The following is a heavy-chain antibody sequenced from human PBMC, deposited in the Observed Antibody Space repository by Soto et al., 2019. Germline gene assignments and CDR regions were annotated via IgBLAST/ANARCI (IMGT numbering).Heavy chain of an antibody. D-gene: IGHD6-19*01. V-gene: IGHV4-39*01. CDR2: FYYGGST. CDR3: ATHWLVLDYFDY. Sequence: QLQLQESGPGLVKPSETLSLTCTVSGVSISSSSYYWGWIRQPPGKGLEWIGSFYYGGSTYYSPSLKSRVTISVDTSKKQFSLKLSSVPAADTAVYYCATHWLVLDYFDYWSQGTLVTVSS. J-gene: IGHJ4*02. CDR1: GVSISSSSYY.